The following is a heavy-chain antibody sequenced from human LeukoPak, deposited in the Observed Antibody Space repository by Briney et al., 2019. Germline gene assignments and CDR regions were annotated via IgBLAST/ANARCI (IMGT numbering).Heavy chain of an antibody. J-gene: IGHJ4*02. Sequence: GGSLRLSCAASGFTFSSYGMSWVRQAPGKVLEWVSAISGSGGSTYYADSVKGRFTISRDNSKNTLYLQMNSLRAEDTAVYYCATNAYGSGSYYIPYYWGQGTLVTVSS. V-gene: IGHV3-23*01. CDR2: ISGSGGST. CDR3: ATNAYGSGSYYIPYY. CDR1: GFTFSSYG. D-gene: IGHD3-10*01.